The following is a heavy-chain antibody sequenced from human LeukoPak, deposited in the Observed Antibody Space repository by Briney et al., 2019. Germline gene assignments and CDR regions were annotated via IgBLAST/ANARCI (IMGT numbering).Heavy chain of an antibody. D-gene: IGHD5-18*01. CDR1: GFTFSSYS. J-gene: IGHJ6*03. CDR3: ARGQGLRDYMDV. CDR2: ISSSSSYI. V-gene: IGHV3-21*01. Sequence: PGGSLRLSCAASGFTFSSYSMNWVRQAPGKGLEWVSSISSSSSYIYYADSVKGRFTISRDNAKNSLYLQMNSLRAEDTAVYYCARGQGLRDYMDVWGKGTTVTVSS.